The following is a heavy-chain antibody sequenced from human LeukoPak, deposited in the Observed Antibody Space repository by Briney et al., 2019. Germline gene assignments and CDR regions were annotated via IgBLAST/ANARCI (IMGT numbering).Heavy chain of an antibody. CDR1: GGSISSSSYY. D-gene: IGHD3-22*01. J-gene: IGHJ3*02. Sequence: PPETLSLTCTVSGGSISSSSYYWGWIRQPPGKGLEWIGEINHSGNTNYNPSLKSRVTISVDTSKNQFSLKLSSVTAADTAVYYCARVGPRGYYDSILGPHAFDIWGQGTMVTVSS. CDR3: ARVGPRGYYDSILGPHAFDI. V-gene: IGHV4-39*07. CDR2: INHSGNT.